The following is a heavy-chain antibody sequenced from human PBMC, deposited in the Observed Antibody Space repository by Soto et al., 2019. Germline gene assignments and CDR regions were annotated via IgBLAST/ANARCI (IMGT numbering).Heavy chain of an antibody. CDR3: ARGNPFNYAGFDV. D-gene: IGHD3-16*01. J-gene: IGHJ6*02. CDR2: MSAKSGDT. V-gene: IGHV1-8*01. Sequence: GGPLKGSFKGPGYTLRGFYINWVGQGAGQGPEWMGWMSAKSGDTFSAQRLQGKFNMTWDTSLSTAYMEVGSLTSDDAAIYYCARGNPFNYAGFDVWGQGTTVTVSS. CDR1: GYTLRGFY.